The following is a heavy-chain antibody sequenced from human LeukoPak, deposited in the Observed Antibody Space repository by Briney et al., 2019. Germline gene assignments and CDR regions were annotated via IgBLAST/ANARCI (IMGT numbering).Heavy chain of an antibody. Sequence: PGGSLRLSCAASGFTFSSYAMHWVRQAPGKGLQYVSAISSNGGSTYYANSVKGRFTISRDNAKNSLYLQMNSLRAEDTAVYYCAAMTSVTTGDYWGQGTLVTVSS. CDR1: GFTFSSYA. CDR3: AAMTSVTTGDY. CDR2: ISSNGGST. D-gene: IGHD4-11*01. V-gene: IGHV3-64*01. J-gene: IGHJ4*02.